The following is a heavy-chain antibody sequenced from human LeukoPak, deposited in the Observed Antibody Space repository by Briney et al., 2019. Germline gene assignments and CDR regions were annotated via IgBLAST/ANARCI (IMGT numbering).Heavy chain of an antibody. V-gene: IGHV3-7*01. CDR1: GFSFSNYW. D-gene: IGHD1-14*01. J-gene: IGHJ4*02. Sequence: GGSLRLSCAASGFSFSNYWMKWVRQAPGKGLEWVANINEDGSEKYYVDSVRGRFTISRDNAKNSLYLQMNRLRTEDTAIYYCASGGVRRGYYDCCGQGTVVSVSS. CDR2: INEDGSEK. CDR3: ASGGVRRGYYDC.